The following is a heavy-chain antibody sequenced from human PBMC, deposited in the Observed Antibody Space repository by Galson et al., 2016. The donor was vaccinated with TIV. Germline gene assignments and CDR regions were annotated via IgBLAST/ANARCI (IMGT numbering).Heavy chain of an antibody. Sequence: SLRLSCAGSGFTFNTYGMHWVRQAPGKGLEWVAVISNAGSNKYYAGSVKGRFTISRDNSKNTLYLQMNSLTTEDTAVYYCAKVGISGYYPPSPTFFDFWGQGTLVTVSS. V-gene: IGHV3-30*18. D-gene: IGHD3-22*01. CDR3: AKVGISGYYPPSPTFFDF. CDR1: GFTFNTYG. CDR2: ISNAGSNK. J-gene: IGHJ4*02.